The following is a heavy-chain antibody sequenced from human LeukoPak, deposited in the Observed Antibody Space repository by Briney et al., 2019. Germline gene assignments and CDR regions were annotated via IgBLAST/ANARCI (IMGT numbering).Heavy chain of an antibody. D-gene: IGHD3-9*01. Sequence: PSETLSLTCTVSGGSIGSYYWSWIRQPPGKGLEWIGYIYYSGSTNYNPSLKSRVTISVDTSKNQFSLKLSSVTAADTAVYYCARLTGYRIESAFDIWGQGTMVTVSS. J-gene: IGHJ3*02. V-gene: IGHV4-59*01. CDR1: GGSIGSYY. CDR3: ARLTGYRIESAFDI. CDR2: IYYSGST.